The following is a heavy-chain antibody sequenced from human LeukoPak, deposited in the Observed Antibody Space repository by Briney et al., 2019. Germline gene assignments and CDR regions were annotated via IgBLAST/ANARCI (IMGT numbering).Heavy chain of an antibody. Sequence: ASVKVSCKASSYTFTRYGISWVRQAPGQGLEWMGWISGYNGNTNYAQKFQDRVSMTADTSTSTAYMEVRSLRSDDTAVYYCASSDDYGRNYWGQGTLVTVSS. J-gene: IGHJ4*02. V-gene: IGHV1-18*01. D-gene: IGHD4-17*01. CDR1: SYTFTRYG. CDR3: ASSDDYGRNY. CDR2: ISGYNGNT.